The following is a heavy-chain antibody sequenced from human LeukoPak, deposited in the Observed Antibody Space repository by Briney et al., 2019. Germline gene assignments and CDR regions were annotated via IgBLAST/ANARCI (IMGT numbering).Heavy chain of an antibody. D-gene: IGHD3-3*01. CDR2: TWYDGSNK. J-gene: IGHJ6*02. V-gene: IGHV3-33*01. CDR1: GFTFSSYG. CDR3: ARGYDFWSGYYPYGMDV. Sequence: GGSLRLSCAASGFTFSSYGMHWVRQAPGKGLEWVAVTWYDGSNKYYADSVKGRFTISRDNSKNTLYLQMNSLRAEDTAVYYCARGYDFWSGYYPYGMDVWGQGTTVTVSS.